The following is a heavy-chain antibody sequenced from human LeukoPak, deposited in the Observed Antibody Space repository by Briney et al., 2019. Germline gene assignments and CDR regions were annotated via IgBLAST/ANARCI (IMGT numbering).Heavy chain of an antibody. D-gene: IGHD6-19*01. CDR1: GFTFSSYE. CDR2: IKPDGSEQ. V-gene: IGHV3-7*05. CDR3: ARESAGGPDY. J-gene: IGHJ4*02. Sequence: QAGGSLRLSCGASGFTFSSYEMNWVRQAPGKGLEWVANIKPDGSEQYYVNSVRGRFTISRDNAKNSLYLQMNSLRAADTAIYYCARESAGGPDYWGQGTLVTVSS.